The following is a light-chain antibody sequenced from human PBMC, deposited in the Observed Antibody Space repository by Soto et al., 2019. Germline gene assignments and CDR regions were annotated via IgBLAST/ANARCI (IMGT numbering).Light chain of an antibody. V-gene: IGKV3-20*01. CDR1: QSVSSSY. CDR2: GAS. J-gene: IGKJ2*01. Sequence: EIVLTQSPGTLSLSPGERATLSCRASQSVSSSYLAWYQQKPGQAPRLLIYGASSRATGIPDRFSGSGSGTDFTLTISRLEPEDFAVYYWQQYGSSPRTFGQGTKLKIK. CDR3: QQYGSSPRT.